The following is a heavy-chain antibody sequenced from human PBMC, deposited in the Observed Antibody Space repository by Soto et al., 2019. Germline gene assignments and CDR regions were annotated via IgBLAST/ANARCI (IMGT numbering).Heavy chain of an antibody. Sequence: EVQLLESGGGLVQPGGSLRLSCAASEFTFSNYAMSWVRQAPGKGLEWVSAISYGGGTTYYAASVKGRFTISRDNSKNTLSLKMNSLRAEDTAVYYCPKNPGNYYYNTGYHFDYWGQGTLFTVSS. CDR2: ISYGGGTT. CDR1: EFTFSNYA. J-gene: IGHJ4*02. V-gene: IGHV3-23*01. D-gene: IGHD3-22*01. CDR3: PKNPGNYYYNTGYHFDY.